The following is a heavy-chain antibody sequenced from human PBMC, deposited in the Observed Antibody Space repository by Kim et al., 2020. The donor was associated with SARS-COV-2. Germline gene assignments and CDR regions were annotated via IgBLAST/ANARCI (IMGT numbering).Heavy chain of an antibody. J-gene: IGHJ3*02. Sequence: GGSLRLSCAASGFTFSSYGMHWVRQAPGKGLEWVAVIWYDGSNKYYADSVKGRFTISRDNSKNTLYLQMNSLRAEDTAVYYCATLGGGQLEGAFDIWGQGTMVTVSS. CDR3: ATLGGGQLEGAFDI. CDR1: GFTFSSYG. D-gene: IGHD6-6*01. V-gene: IGHV3-33*01. CDR2: IWYDGSNK.